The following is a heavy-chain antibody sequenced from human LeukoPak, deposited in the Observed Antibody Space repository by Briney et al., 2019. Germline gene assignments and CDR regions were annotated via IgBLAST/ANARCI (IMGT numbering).Heavy chain of an antibody. CDR2: MNPNSGNT. D-gene: IGHD2-2*01. V-gene: IGHV1-8*01. Sequence: ASVKVSCKASGYTFTSYDINWVRQAPGQGLEWMGWMNPNSGNTGYAQKFQGRVTMTRNTSISTAYMELSSLRSEDTAVYYCARVRRARTSGPAYYFDYWGQGTLVTVSS. CDR3: ARVRRARTSGPAYYFDY. CDR1: GYTFTSYD. J-gene: IGHJ4*02.